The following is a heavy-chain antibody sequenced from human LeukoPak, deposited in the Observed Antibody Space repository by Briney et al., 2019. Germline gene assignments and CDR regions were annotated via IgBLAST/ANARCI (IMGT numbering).Heavy chain of an antibody. CDR3: ATKTAGGAFDI. Sequence: PSETLSLTCTVSGGSISSSYWNWIRQFAGKGLEWIAIIYPSGGTNYNPSLKSRVTMSVDMSKNQFSLKVNSVTAADTAIYYCATKTAGGAFDIWGQGTMVTVSS. J-gene: IGHJ3*02. V-gene: IGHV4-4*07. D-gene: IGHD1-1*01. CDR2: IYPSGGT. CDR1: GGSISSSY.